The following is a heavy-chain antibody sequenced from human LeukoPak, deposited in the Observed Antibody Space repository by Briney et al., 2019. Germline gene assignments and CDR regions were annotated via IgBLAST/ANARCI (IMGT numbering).Heavy chain of an antibody. Sequence: GGSLRLSCAASGFTFSSYWMSWVRQAPGKGLEWVANIKQEGSEKYYVDSVKGRFTISRDNAKNSLYLQMNSLRAEDTAVYYCARERRGYYDFWSGYSNWFDPWGQGTLVTVSS. V-gene: IGHV3-7*01. CDR2: IKQEGSEK. CDR3: ARERRGYYDFWSGYSNWFDP. D-gene: IGHD3-3*01. J-gene: IGHJ5*02. CDR1: GFTFSSYW.